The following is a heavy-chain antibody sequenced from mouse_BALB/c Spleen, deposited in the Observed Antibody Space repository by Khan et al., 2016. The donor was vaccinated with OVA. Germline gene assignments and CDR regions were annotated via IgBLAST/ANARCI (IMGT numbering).Heavy chain of an antibody. CDR3: ARSGYGSLVY. D-gene: IGHD1-1*01. J-gene: IGHJ2*01. CDR2: IFPGSGDT. Sequence: QVQLQQSGPEVVKPGSSMKMSCKASGYTFTDYVLNWVKQRSGQGLEWIGQIFPGSGDTYYNEKFKDKATLTAAKSSNTVYMQLCSLTSEDSAVYFCARSGYGSLVYWGQGTTLTVSS. CDR1: GYTFTDYV. V-gene: IGHV1-77*01.